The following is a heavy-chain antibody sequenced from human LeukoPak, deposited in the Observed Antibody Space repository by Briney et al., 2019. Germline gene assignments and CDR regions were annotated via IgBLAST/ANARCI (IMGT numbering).Heavy chain of an antibody. D-gene: IGHD5-24*01. CDR1: GFTFSDYY. Sequence: GGSLRLSCAASGFTFSDYYMSWIRQAPGKGLEWVSYISSSGSTIYYADSVKGRFTISRDNAKNSLYLQMNSLRAEDTAIYYCAKAGGEGYNYFLVYWGQGTLVTVSS. J-gene: IGHJ4*02. CDR3: AKAGGEGYNYFLVY. V-gene: IGHV3-11*01. CDR2: ISSSGSTI.